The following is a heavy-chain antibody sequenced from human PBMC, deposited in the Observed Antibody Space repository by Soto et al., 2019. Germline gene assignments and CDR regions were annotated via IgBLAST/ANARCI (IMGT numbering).Heavy chain of an antibody. D-gene: IGHD6-19*01. V-gene: IGHV1-18*01. CDR2: INVYNGNT. CDR1: GYTFTNYG. J-gene: IGHJ4*02. CDR3: ARDAAVGLFDY. Sequence: QVQLVQSGAEVKKPGASMKVSCKASGYTFTNYGISWVRQAPGQGLEWMGWINVYNGNTKYAQKLQGRVTMTTDTSTSTAYMQLGSLRSDATAVHVCARDAAVGLFDYWGQGTLVTVSS.